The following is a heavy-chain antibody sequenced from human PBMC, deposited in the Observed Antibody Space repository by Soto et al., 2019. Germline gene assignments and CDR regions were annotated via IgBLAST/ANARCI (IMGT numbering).Heavy chain of an antibody. V-gene: IGHV3-48*02. CDR1: GFTFSSYI. CDR3: ARXYGDYAAETYYYYAMDV. J-gene: IGHJ6*02. CDR2: ISTSSRTR. Sequence: GSLRLSCAASGFTFSSYIMNWVRQAPGKGLEWVSYISTSSRTRYYADSVKGLFTISRDNAKNSLYLQMNSLRDEDTAVYFCARXYGDYAAETYYYYAMDVWGQGTTVTVSS. D-gene: IGHD4-17*01.